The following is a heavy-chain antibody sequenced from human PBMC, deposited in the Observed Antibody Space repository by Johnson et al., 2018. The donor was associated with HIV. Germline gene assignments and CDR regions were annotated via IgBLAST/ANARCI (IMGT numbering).Heavy chain of an antibody. Sequence: VQLVESGGGLVQPGGSLRLSCAASGFTFSDYYMSWIRQAPGKGLEWVSVIYSGGSTYYADSVKGRFTISRDNSKNTLYLQMNSLRAEDTAVYYCARDSYDYVWGSYRHDAFDIWGQGTLVTVSS. V-gene: IGHV3-66*01. J-gene: IGHJ3*02. D-gene: IGHD3-16*02. CDR2: IYSGGST. CDR3: ARDSYDYVWGSYRHDAFDI. CDR1: GFTFSDYY.